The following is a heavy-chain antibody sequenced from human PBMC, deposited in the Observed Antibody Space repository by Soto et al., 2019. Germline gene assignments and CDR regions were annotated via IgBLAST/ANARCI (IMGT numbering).Heavy chain of an antibody. CDR1: GFTFSTYS. D-gene: IGHD6-19*01. Sequence: GGSLRLSCAASGFTFSTYSMNWVRQAPGKGLEWVSSISSSSYIYYADSVKGRFTISRDNAKNSLYLQMNSLRAEDTAVYYCARETFSSGWFSSAFDIWGQGTMVTVSS. CDR3: ARETFSSGWFSSAFDI. V-gene: IGHV3-21*01. J-gene: IGHJ3*02. CDR2: ISSSSYI.